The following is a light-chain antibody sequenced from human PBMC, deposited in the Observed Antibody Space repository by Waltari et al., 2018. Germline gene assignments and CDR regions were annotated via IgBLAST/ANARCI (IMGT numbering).Light chain of an antibody. CDR2: GAS. J-gene: IGKJ1*01. CDR3: QQYNNWPPWT. V-gene: IGKV3-15*01. CDR1: QSVTSN. Sequence: EVVMTQSPATLSVSPGERATLSCRASQSVTSNLAWDQQKPGQAPRLLIYGASTRATEIPARFSGSGSGTEFTLTISSLQSEDSAVYYCQQYNNWPPWTFGQGTKVEIK.